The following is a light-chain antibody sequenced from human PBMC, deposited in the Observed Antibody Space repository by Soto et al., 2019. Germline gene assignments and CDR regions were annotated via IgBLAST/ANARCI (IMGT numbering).Light chain of an antibody. CDR2: EVS. CDR1: SSDVGGYNY. CDR3: SSYAGSTWV. V-gene: IGLV2-8*01. Sequence: QSALTQPPSASGSPGQSVTISCTGTSSDVGGYNYVSWYQHHPGKAPKLMIYEVSKRPSGVPDRFSGSKSGNTASLTVSGLQAEDEADYYCSSYAGSTWVFGGGTQLTVL. J-gene: IGLJ3*02.